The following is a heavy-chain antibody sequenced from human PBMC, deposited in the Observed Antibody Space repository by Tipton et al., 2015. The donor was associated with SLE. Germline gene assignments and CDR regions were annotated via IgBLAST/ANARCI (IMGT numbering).Heavy chain of an antibody. D-gene: IGHD3-10*01. CDR2: IYHSGST. CDR3: AGDWFQGWFDP. CDR1: GGSISSGYY. Sequence: TLSLTCTVSGGSISSGYYWGWIRQPPGNGLEWIGSIYHSGSTYYNPSLKSRVTISVDTSKNQFSLKLSSVAAADTAVYYCAGDWFQGWFDPWGQGTLVTVSS. J-gene: IGHJ5*02. V-gene: IGHV4-38-2*02.